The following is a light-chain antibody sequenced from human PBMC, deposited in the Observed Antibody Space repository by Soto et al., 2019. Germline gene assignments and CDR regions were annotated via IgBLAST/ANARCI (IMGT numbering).Light chain of an antibody. CDR2: DVS. CDR1: SSDVGGYNY. Sequence: QSVLTQPASVSGSPGQSITISCTGTSSDVGGYNYVSWYQQHPGTAPKLIIYDVSDRPSGVSNRFSGSKSGNTASLTISGLQAEDEDDYYCTPYSGSTPLGVFGTGTKVTVL. CDR3: TPYSGSTPLGV. V-gene: IGLV2-14*03. J-gene: IGLJ1*01.